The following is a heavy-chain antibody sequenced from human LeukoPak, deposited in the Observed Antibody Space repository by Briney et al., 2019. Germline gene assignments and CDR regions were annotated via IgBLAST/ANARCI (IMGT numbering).Heavy chain of an antibody. CDR2: ISYDGSNK. CDR1: GFTFSSYG. J-gene: IGHJ4*02. CDR3: AKPQTYYYDSSGYYYTD. V-gene: IGHV3-30*18. Sequence: PGGSLRLSCAASGFTFSSYGMHWVRQAPGKGLEWVAVISYDGSNKYYADSVKGRFTISRDNSKNPLDLQMNSLRAEDTAVYYCAKPQTYYYDSSGYYYTDWGQGTLVTVSS. D-gene: IGHD3-22*01.